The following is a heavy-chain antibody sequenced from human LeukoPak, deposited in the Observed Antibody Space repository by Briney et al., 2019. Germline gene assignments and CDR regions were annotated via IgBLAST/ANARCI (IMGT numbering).Heavy chain of an antibody. D-gene: IGHD2-2*01. Sequence: GGSLRLSCAASGFTFSSYEMNWVRQAPGKGLEWVSSISSSSSYIYYADSVKGRFTISRDNAKNSLYLQMNSLRAEDTAVYYCAKDEILHCSSTSCYRGSPFDYWGQGTLVTVSS. V-gene: IGHV3-21*01. CDR2: ISSSSSYI. J-gene: IGHJ4*02. CDR3: AKDEILHCSSTSCYRGSPFDY. CDR1: GFTFSSYE.